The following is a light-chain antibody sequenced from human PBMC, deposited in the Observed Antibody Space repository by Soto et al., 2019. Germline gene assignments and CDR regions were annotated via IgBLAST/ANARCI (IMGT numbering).Light chain of an antibody. CDR2: GAS. Sequence: EIGLKQSPVTLSLSPGERATLSCRASQSVSSSYLAWYQQKPGQAPRLLIYGASSRATGIPDRFSGSGSGTDFTLTISRLEPEDFAVYYCQQYGSSPLTFGGGTKVDIK. CDR3: QQYGSSPLT. J-gene: IGKJ4*01. CDR1: QSVSSSY. V-gene: IGKV3-20*01.